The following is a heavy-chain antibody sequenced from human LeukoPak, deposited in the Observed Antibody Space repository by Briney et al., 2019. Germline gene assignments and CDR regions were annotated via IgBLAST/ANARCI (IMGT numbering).Heavy chain of an antibody. CDR2: ISGSGGST. CDR3: AKGGYSYGRLYFDY. V-gene: IGHV3-23*01. CDR1: GFTFSSYA. D-gene: IGHD5-18*01. Sequence: GGPLRLSCAASGFTFSSYAMSWVRQAPGKGLEWVSAISGSGGSTYYADSVKGRFTISRDNSKNTLYLQMNSLRAEDTAVYYCAKGGYSYGRLYFDYWGQGTLVTVSS. J-gene: IGHJ4*02.